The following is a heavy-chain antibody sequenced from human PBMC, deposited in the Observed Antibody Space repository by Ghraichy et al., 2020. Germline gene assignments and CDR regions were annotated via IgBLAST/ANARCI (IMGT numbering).Heavy chain of an antibody. CDR1: GGSISSYY. J-gene: IGHJ5*02. Sequence: LSLTCTVSGGSISSYYWSWIRQPPGKGLEWIGYIYYSGSTNYNPSLKSRVTISVDTSKNQFSLKLSSVTAADTAVYYCARVGYSYGYDGYNWFDPWGQGTLVTVSS. V-gene: IGHV4-59*01. D-gene: IGHD5-18*01. CDR2: IYYSGST. CDR3: ARVGYSYGYDGYNWFDP.